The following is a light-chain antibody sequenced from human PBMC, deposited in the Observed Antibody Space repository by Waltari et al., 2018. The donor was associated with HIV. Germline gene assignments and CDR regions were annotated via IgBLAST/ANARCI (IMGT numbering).Light chain of an antibody. Sequence: EIVLTQSPGTLSLSPGERPTLSCRASQTVSGSYLAWYQQKPGQAPRLLIYGASSRATGIPDRFSGSGSGTDFTLTISRLEPEDFAVYYCLQYAKSPRTFGQGTKVEIK. CDR3: LQYAKSPRT. CDR1: QTVSGSY. V-gene: IGKV3-20*01. CDR2: GAS. J-gene: IGKJ1*01.